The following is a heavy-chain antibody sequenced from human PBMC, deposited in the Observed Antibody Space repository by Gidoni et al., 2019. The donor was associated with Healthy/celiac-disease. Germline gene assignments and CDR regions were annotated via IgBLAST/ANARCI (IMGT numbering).Heavy chain of an antibody. CDR2: IKSKTDGGTT. Sequence: EVQLVESGGGLVKPGGSLRLSCAASGCTFSNAGMSWVRQAPGKGLGWVGRIKSKTDGGTTDYAAPVKGRFTISRDDSKNTLYLQMNSLKTEDTAVYYCTTCPGGGDCYSSYYYYYMDVWGKGTTVTVSS. D-gene: IGHD2-21*02. V-gene: IGHV3-15*01. J-gene: IGHJ6*03. CDR1: GCTFSNAG. CDR3: TTCPGGGDCYSSYYYYYMDV.